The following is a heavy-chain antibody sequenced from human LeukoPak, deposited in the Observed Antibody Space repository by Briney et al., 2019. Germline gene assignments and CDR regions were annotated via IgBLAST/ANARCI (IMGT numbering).Heavy chain of an antibody. Sequence: ASVKVSLTASGYTFTSYYMHWVRQAPGQGLEWMGWINPNSGGTNYAQKFQGRVTMTRDTSISTAYMELSRLRSDDTAVYYCARGASGWYFVDYFDYWGQGTLVTVSS. D-gene: IGHD6-19*01. V-gene: IGHV1-2*02. J-gene: IGHJ4*02. CDR2: INPNSGGT. CDR1: GYTFTSYY. CDR3: ARGASGWYFVDYFDY.